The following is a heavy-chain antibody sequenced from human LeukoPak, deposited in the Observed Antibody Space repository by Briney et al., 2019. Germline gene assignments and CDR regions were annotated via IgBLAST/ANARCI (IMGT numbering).Heavy chain of an antibody. Sequence: GESLKISCKGSGYSFTSYWIGWVRQMPGKGLEWMGIIYPGDSDTRYGPSFQGQVTISADKSISTAYLQWSSLKASDTAMYYCARRCRPGYSQGGLDYWGQGTLVTVSS. CDR3: ARRCRPGYSQGGLDY. CDR1: GYSFTSYW. D-gene: IGHD5-18*01. V-gene: IGHV5-51*01. CDR2: IYPGDSDT. J-gene: IGHJ4*02.